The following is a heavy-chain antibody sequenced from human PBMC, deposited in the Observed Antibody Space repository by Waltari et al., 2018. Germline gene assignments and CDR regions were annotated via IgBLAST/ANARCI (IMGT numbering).Heavy chain of an antibody. D-gene: IGHD1-7*01. V-gene: IGHV3-7*04. Sequence: EVQLVESGGGLVQPGGSLRLSCAASGFTFGNYWMSWVRQAPGKGVECVANINQGGSTTNSMDSVKGRFTISRDNADNSLYLQMNSLGAEDTDFYYCARVVSRTRQFDPWGQGTLVPV. CDR2: INQGGSTT. CDR3: ARVVSRTRQFDP. J-gene: IGHJ5*02. CDR1: GFTFGNYW.